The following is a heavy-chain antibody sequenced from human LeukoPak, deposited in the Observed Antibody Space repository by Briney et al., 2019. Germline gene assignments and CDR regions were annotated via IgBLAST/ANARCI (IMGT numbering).Heavy chain of an antibody. J-gene: IGHJ6*03. CDR1: GFTFSSYA. CDR3: AKTETTVTTFYYYYYMDV. V-gene: IGHV3-23*01. CDR2: ISGSGGST. Sequence: GRSLRLSCAASGFTFSSYAMHWVRQAPGKGLEWVSAISGSGGSTYYADSVKGRFTISRGNSKNTLYLQMNSLRAEDTAVYYCAKTETTVTTFYYYYYMDVWGKGTTVTVSS. D-gene: IGHD4-17*01.